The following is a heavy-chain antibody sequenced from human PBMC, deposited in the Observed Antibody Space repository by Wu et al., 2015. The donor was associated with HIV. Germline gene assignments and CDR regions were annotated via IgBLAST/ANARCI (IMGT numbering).Heavy chain of an antibody. D-gene: IGHD6-6*01. CDR2: ISAYNGNT. V-gene: IGHV1-18*01. Sequence: QVQLVQSGAEVEEAWGLSRKVSCKASGYTFTSYGISWVRQAPGQGLEWMGWISAYNGNTNYAQKLQGRVTMTTDTSTSTAYMELRSLRSDDTAVYYCASLFSSSSEGYYYYMDVWGKGTTVTVSS. J-gene: IGHJ6*03. CDR1: GYTFTSYG. CDR3: ASLFSSSSEGYYYYMDV.